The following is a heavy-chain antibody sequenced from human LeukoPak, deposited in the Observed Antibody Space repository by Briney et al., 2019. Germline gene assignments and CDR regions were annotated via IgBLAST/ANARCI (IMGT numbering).Heavy chain of an antibody. V-gene: IGHV3-23*01. Sequence: GGSLRLSCEAFGFTFSHYAMTWVRQAPGKGLEWLSGISGTGADTYYADSVKGRFTISRDNSKSTVYLEINSLRSEDTAIYYCARGFNDFWSGSQLEYWGQGTLVTVSS. CDR1: GFTFSHYA. CDR2: ISGTGADT. D-gene: IGHD3-3*01. CDR3: ARGFNDFWSGSQLEY. J-gene: IGHJ4*02.